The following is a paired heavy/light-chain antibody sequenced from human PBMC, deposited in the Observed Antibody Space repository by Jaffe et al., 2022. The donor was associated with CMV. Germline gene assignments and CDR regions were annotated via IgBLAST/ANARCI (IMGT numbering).Light chain of an antibody. CDR1: QSITNS. V-gene: IGKV1-39*01. CDR2: AAS. J-gene: IGKJ5*01. Sequence: DIQMTQSPSSLSASVGDRVTITCRASQSITNSLNWYQQKPGKAPKLLIYAASSLQSGVPSRFSGSGSGTLFTLTINSLQPEDFATYYCQQSVRTPITFGQGTRLDIK. CDR3: QQSVRTPIT.
Heavy chain of an antibody. V-gene: IGHV3-33*01. CDR1: GFAFSSFG. CDR3: ARDPPGAQGARHSYIFDY. J-gene: IGHJ4*02. CDR2: VWYDGTNK. Sequence: VQLVESGGGLVQPGRSLRLSCVSSGFAFSSFGMHWVRQAPGKGLEWVAFVWYDGTNKYYADSVQGRFTVSRDNSKNTLYLQMTSLRAEDTALYSCARDPPGAQGARHSYIFDYWGQGILVTVSS. D-gene: IGHD1-26*01.